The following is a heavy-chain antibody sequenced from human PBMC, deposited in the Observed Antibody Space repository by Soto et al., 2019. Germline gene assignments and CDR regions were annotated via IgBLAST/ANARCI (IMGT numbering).Heavy chain of an antibody. CDR1: GGSISSGGYS. CDR3: ARGFKEGYYYDSSGYYGNAFDI. V-gene: IGHV4-30-2*01. J-gene: IGHJ3*02. CDR2: IYHSGST. D-gene: IGHD3-22*01. Sequence: PSETLSLTCAVSGGSISSGGYSWSWIRQPPGKGLEWIGYIYHSGSTYYNPSLKSRVTISVDRSKNQCSLKLSCVTAADTAVYYCARGFKEGYYYDSSGYYGNAFDIWGQGTMVTVSS.